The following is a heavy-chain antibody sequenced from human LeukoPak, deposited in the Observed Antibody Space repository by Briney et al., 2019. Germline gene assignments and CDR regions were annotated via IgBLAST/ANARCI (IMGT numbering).Heavy chain of an antibody. CDR1: GFTFSDYY. D-gene: IGHD6-13*01. V-gene: IGHV3-7*01. Sequence: GGSLRLSCAASGFTFSDYYMSWIRQAPGKGLEWVANIKQDGSEKYYVDSVKGRFTISRDNAKNSLYLQMNSLRAEDTAVYYCARDSSSSWYGDAFDIWGQGTMVTVSS. J-gene: IGHJ3*02. CDR3: ARDSSSSWYGDAFDI. CDR2: IKQDGSEK.